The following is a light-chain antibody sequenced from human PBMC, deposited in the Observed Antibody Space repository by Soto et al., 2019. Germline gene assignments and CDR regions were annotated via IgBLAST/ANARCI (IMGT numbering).Light chain of an antibody. V-gene: IGKV3-11*01. Sequence: ETVLTQSPATLSLSPGERATLSCRASQSVSSNFAWYQQRPGQAPRLLIYDASNRATGIPARFRGSGSGTDFTLTISSLEPEDFAVYYCQQGSNWPPLFGPGTKVDIK. CDR1: QSVSSN. CDR3: QQGSNWPPL. CDR2: DAS. J-gene: IGKJ3*01.